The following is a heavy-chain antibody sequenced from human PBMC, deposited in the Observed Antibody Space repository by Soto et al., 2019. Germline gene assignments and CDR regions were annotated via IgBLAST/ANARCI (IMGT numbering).Heavy chain of an antibody. CDR1: GGSFSGYY. D-gene: IGHD5-18*01. CDR3: ARSGDTAMYDY. Sequence: ETLSLTCAVYGGSFSGYYWSWIRQPPGKGLEWIGEINHSGSTNYNPSLKSRVTISVDTSKNQFSLKLSSVTAADTAVYYCARSGDTAMYDYWGQGTLVTVSS. V-gene: IGHV4-34*01. J-gene: IGHJ4*02. CDR2: INHSGST.